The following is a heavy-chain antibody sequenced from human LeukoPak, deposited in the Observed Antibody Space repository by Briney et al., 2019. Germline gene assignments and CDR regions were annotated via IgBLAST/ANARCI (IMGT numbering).Heavy chain of an antibody. CDR3: ARDPTSLYSRPCSSTSCYPFDY. CDR1: GFNFTYYA. Sequence: GGSLRLSCAASGFNFTYYALHWVRQTPGKGLEWVAIVSSDGSTKYFTDSVKGRFTISRDKSKSTMYLQMNSLRTDDTAVYYCARDPTSLYSRPCSSTSCYPFDYWGQGTLVIVSS. D-gene: IGHD2-2*01. CDR2: VSSDGSTK. V-gene: IGHV3-30-3*01. J-gene: IGHJ4*02.